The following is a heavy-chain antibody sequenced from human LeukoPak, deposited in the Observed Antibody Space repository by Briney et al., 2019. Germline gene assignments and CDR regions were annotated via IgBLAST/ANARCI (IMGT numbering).Heavy chain of an antibody. J-gene: IGHJ3*02. D-gene: IGHD3-16*01. CDR1: GFTFSSYQ. V-gene: IGHV3-48*03. CDR3: TRESTSAYGPGAFDI. CDR2: INSGSDI. Sequence: PGGSLRLSCAASGFTFSSYQMHWVRQPPGKGLEWVSYINSGSDIYHGDSVKGRFTISRDNAKNSLYLQMNSLRAEDTAVYYCTRESTSAYGPGAFDIWGQGTMVTVSS.